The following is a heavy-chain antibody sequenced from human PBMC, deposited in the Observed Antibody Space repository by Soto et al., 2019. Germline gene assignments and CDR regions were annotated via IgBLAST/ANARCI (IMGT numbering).Heavy chain of an antibody. CDR2: IYYSVST. D-gene: IGHD3-10*01. V-gene: IGHV4-59*12. CDR3: ASAGLLWFGELMSEAEYFQH. Sequence: PSETLSLTCTVSGGSISSYYWSWIRQPPGKGLDWIGYIYYSVSTNYNPSLKSRVTISVDKSKNQFSLRLSSVTAADTAVYYCASAGLLWFGELMSEAEYFQHWGQGTLVTVSS. CDR1: GGSISSYY. J-gene: IGHJ1*01.